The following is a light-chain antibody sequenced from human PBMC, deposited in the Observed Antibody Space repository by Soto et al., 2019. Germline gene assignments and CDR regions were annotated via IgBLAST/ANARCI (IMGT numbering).Light chain of an antibody. J-gene: IGKJ1*01. CDR1: QGIRNY. CDR2: DAS. Sequence: TQSPSSLSASVGDRVTLTCRASQGIRNYLAWYQQKPGKAPKLLIYDASSRATGVPDRFSGSGSGTDFTLTISSLQPEDFATYYCQQSYSTPQTFGQGTKVDIK. CDR3: QQSYSTPQT. V-gene: IGKV1-39*01.